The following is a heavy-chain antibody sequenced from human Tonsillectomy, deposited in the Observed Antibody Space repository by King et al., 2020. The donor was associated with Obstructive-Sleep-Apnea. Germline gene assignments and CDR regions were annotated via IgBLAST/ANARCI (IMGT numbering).Heavy chain of an antibody. Sequence: VQLVESGGGLVKPGGSLRLSCAASGFTFTNYSMNWVRQAPGKGLEWVSSITSSYDTYYADSVRGRFTISRDNAEDSLHLQMNSLRAEDTAVYYCARDWISPDYSDYWGRGTLVTVSS. CDR3: ARDWISPDYSDY. CDR2: ITSSYDT. CDR1: GFTFTNYS. V-gene: IGHV3-21*03. D-gene: IGHD2-2*03. J-gene: IGHJ4*02.